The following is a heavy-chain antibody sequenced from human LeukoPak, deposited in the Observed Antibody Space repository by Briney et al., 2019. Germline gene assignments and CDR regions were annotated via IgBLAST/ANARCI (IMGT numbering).Heavy chain of an antibody. Sequence: ASVKVSCKASGYTFTSYGISWVRQVPGLGLEWMGIINPSGGSTSYAQKFQGRVTMTRDTSTSTVYMELSSLRSEDTAVYYCAYSGSPIYLDYWGQGTLVTVSS. V-gene: IGHV1-46*01. CDR2: INPSGGST. CDR3: AYSGSPIYLDY. CDR1: GYTFTSYG. D-gene: IGHD1-26*01. J-gene: IGHJ4*02.